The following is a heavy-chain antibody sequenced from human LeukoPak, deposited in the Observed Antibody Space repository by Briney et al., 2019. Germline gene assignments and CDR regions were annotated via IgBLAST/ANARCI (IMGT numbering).Heavy chain of an antibody. Sequence: SETLSLTCTVSGGSISSSSYYWGWISQPPGKGLEWIGSIYYSGSTYYNPSLKSRVTISVDTSKNQFSLKLTSVTAADTAVYYCARRGGSESRIVDYWGQGTLVTVSS. CDR2: IYYSGST. CDR3: ARRGGSESRIVDY. J-gene: IGHJ4*02. CDR1: GGSISSSSYY. D-gene: IGHD3-10*01. V-gene: IGHV4-39*01.